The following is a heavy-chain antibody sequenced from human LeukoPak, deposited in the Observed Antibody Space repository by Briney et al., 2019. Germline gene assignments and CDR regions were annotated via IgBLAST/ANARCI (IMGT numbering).Heavy chain of an antibody. CDR3: AKSRVAVAAPRNWFDP. D-gene: IGHD6-19*01. V-gene: IGHV3-7*03. CDR2: INEAGSGK. J-gene: IGHJ5*02. CDR1: GFTFSSFW. Sequence: GGSLRLSCAASGFTFSSFWMSWVRQAPGKGLEWVANINEAGSGKYYADSVKGRFTISRDNSNNTLYLQMNSLRVEDTAVYYCAKSRVAVAAPRNWFDPRGQGTLVTVSS.